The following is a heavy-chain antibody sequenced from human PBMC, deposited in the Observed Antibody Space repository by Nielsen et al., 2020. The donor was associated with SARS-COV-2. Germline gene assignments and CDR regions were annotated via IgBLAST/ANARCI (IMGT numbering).Heavy chain of an antibody. CDR2: IKAKTDGEIT. V-gene: IGHV3-15*01. CDR1: GFTFRNAW. D-gene: IGHD6-13*01. J-gene: IGHJ6*02. Sequence: GGSLRLSCVASGFTFRNAWMTWVRQAPGKGLEWVGRIKAKTDGEITVYAAPVQGRFTISRDDSEMTLYLQMDSLEIEDTGVYYCSTGGVAAVGTYYYYYGMDVWGQGTTVAVSS. CDR3: STGGVAAVGTYYYYYGMDV.